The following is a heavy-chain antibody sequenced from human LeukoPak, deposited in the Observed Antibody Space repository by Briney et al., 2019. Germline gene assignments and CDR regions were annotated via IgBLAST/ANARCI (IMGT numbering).Heavy chain of an antibody. V-gene: IGHV4-39*07. J-gene: IGHJ4*02. CDR2: IYYSGST. CDR3: ARDGSGYSSGWYRGY. Sequence: SETLSLTCTVSGGSISSSSYYWGWIRQPPGKGLEWIGSIYYSGSTYYNPSLKSRVTISVDTSKNQFSLKLSSVTAADTAVYYCARDGSGYSSGWYRGYWGQGTLVTVSS. D-gene: IGHD6-19*01. CDR1: GGSISSSSYY.